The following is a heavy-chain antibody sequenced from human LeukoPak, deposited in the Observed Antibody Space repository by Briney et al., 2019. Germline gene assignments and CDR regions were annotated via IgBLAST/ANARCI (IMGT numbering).Heavy chain of an antibody. V-gene: IGHV4-39*07. CDR1: GGSISSSSYY. CDR3: ARDRGATVET. D-gene: IGHD4-23*01. Sequence: PSETLSLTCTVSGGSISSSSYYWGWIRQPPGKGLEWIGSIYYSGSTYYNPSLKSRVTISVDTSKNQFSLKLSSVTAADTAVYYCARDRGATVETWGQGTLVTVSS. J-gene: IGHJ5*02. CDR2: IYYSGST.